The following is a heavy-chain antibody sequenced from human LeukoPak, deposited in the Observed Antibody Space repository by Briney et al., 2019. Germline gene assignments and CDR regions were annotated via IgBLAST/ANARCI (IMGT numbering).Heavy chain of an antibody. CDR3: AKAFSSGWIPFDY. D-gene: IGHD6-19*01. Sequence: GGSLRLSCAASGFTINTFTMNWVRQAPGKGLEWVSTIRGAEGGTYYADSVKGRFTISRDNFENTLYLQMNYLREEDTALYYCAKAFSSGWIPFDYWGQGALVTVSS. J-gene: IGHJ4*02. V-gene: IGHV3-23*01. CDR1: GFTINTFT. CDR2: IRGAEGGT.